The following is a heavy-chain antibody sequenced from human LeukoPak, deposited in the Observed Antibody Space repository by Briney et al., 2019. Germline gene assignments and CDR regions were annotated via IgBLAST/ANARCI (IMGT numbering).Heavy chain of an antibody. D-gene: IGHD2-2*01. CDR3: ARDIYCSSTSCYQD. CDR2: IIPILGIA. J-gene: IGHJ4*02. V-gene: IGHV1-69*04. CDR1: GGTFSSYA. Sequence: SVRVSCKASGGTFSSYAISWVRQAPGQGLEWMGRIIPILGIANYAQKFQGRVTITADKSTSTAYMELSSLRSEDTAVYYCARDIYCSSTSCYQDWGQGTLVTVSS.